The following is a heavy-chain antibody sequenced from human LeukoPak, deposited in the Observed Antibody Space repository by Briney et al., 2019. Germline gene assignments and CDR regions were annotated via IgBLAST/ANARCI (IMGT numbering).Heavy chain of an antibody. CDR3: ARAWGSADY. J-gene: IGHJ4*02. V-gene: IGHV3-7*03. Sequence: GGSLRLSCVASGFPFSSYWMTWVRQAPGKGLEWVANIKQDGSKKSYVDSLKGRFTISRDNAKNSLYLQMNSLRAEDTALYYCARAWGSADYWGQGTLVTVSS. CDR2: IKQDGSKK. CDR1: GFPFSSYW. D-gene: IGHD7-27*01.